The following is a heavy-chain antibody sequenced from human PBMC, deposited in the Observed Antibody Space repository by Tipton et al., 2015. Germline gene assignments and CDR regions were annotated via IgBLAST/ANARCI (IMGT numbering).Heavy chain of an antibody. CDR3: ARARGRHGGLFDS. Sequence: TLSLTCAVYGESFSSYFWTWIRQTPGKELEWIGYIRYSGSTNYNPSLKSRVTISVDTSKTQFSLKVSSVTAADTAMYYCARARGRHGGLFDSWGQGILVTVSS. D-gene: IGHD4-23*01. V-gene: IGHV4-59*01. CDR2: IRYSGST. CDR1: GESFSSYF. J-gene: IGHJ4*02.